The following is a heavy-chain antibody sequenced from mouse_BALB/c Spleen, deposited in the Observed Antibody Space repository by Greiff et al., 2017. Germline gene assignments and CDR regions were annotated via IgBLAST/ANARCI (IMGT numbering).Heavy chain of an antibody. Sequence: EVQLVESGGGLVKPGGSLKLSCAASGFTFSSYAMSWVRQTPEKRLEWVASISSGGSTYYPDSVKGRFTISRDNARNILYLQMSRLRSEDTAMYYCAREPFYDGYYPAWFAYWGQGTLVTVSA. CDR1: GFTFSSYA. V-gene: IGHV5-6-5*01. CDR2: ISSGGST. J-gene: IGHJ3*01. CDR3: AREPFYDGYYPAWFAY. D-gene: IGHD2-3*01.